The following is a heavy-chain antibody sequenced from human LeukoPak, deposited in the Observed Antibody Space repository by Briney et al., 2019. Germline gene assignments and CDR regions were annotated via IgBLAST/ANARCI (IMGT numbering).Heavy chain of an antibody. CDR1: GGSISSSTYY. CDR3: ARGEYSSPLGWFDP. CDR2: LYYTGST. V-gene: IGHV4-39*01. D-gene: IGHD6-6*01. Sequence: PSETLSLTCSVSGGSISSSTYYWGWIRQPPGKGLEWIGTLYYTGSTYYNPSLKSRVTISVDTSKNQFSLKLSSVTAADTAVYYCARGEYSSPLGWFDPWGQGTLVTVSS. J-gene: IGHJ5*02.